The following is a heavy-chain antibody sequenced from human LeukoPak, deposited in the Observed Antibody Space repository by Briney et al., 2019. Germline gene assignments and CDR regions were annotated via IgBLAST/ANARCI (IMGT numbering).Heavy chain of an antibody. Sequence: SETLSLTCTVSGGSISSYYWSWIRQPPGKGLEWIGYIYYSGSTNYNPSLKSRVTISVDTSKNQFSLKLSSVTAADTAVYYCARVRVVPAALDAFDIWGQGTMVTVSP. D-gene: IGHD2-2*01. CDR2: IYYSGST. CDR3: ARVRVVPAALDAFDI. J-gene: IGHJ3*02. V-gene: IGHV4-59*01. CDR1: GGSISSYY.